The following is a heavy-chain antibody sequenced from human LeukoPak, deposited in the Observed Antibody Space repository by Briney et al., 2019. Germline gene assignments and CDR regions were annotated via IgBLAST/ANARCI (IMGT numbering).Heavy chain of an antibody. V-gene: IGHV1-18*01. CDR3: ARSAGDYGDYALYFLH. CDR1: GYTFSGYG. D-gene: IGHD4-17*01. J-gene: IGHJ1*01. Sequence: ASVKVSCKASGYTFSGYGIAWVRQAPEQGLEWMGWISAHNGNTYHTQNFQGRVTMTTDTSTSTAYMELRSLRSDDTAMYYCARSAGDYGDYALYFLHWGQGTLVTVSS. CDR2: ISAHNGNT.